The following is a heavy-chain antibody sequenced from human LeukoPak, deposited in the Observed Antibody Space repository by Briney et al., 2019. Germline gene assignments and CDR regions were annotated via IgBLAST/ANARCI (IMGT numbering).Heavy chain of an antibody. V-gene: IGHV3-48*01. CDR1: GFTFSSYS. CDR3: ATLYDYVWGSYRNY. Sequence: GGSLRLSCAASGFTFSSYSMNWVRQAPGKGLEWVSYNSSSSTIYYADSVKGRFTISRDNAKNSLYLQMNSLRAEDTAVYYCATLYDYVWGSYRNYWGQGTLVTVSS. CDR2: NSSSSTI. J-gene: IGHJ4*02. D-gene: IGHD3-16*02.